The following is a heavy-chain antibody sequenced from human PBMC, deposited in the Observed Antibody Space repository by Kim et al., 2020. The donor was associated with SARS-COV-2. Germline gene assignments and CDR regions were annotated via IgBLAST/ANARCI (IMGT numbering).Heavy chain of an antibody. Sequence: GGSLRLSCAASGFTFSDHYMDWVRQAPGKGLEWVGRTRNKANSYTTEYAASVKGRFTISRDDSKNSLYLQMNSLKTEDTAVYYCARELSVVAATGLYYYYYGMDVWGQGTTVTVSS. CDR2: TRNKANSYTT. V-gene: IGHV3-72*01. J-gene: IGHJ6*02. D-gene: IGHD2-15*01. CDR1: GFTFSDHY. CDR3: ARELSVVAATGLYYYYYGMDV.